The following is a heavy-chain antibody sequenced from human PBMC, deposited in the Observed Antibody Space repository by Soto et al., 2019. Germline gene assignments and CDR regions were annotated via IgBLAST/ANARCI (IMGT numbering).Heavy chain of an antibody. D-gene: IGHD7-27*01. V-gene: IGHV3-23*01. CDR3: AKDRTPTGDKDRGAFDI. CDR2: ISGSGGST. J-gene: IGHJ3*02. CDR1: GFTFSSYA. Sequence: GGSLRLSCAASGFTFSSYAMSWVRQAPGKGLEWVSAISGSGGSTYYADSVKGRFTISRDNSKNTLYLQMNSLRAEDTAVYYCAKDRTPTGDKDRGAFDIWGQGTMVTVSS.